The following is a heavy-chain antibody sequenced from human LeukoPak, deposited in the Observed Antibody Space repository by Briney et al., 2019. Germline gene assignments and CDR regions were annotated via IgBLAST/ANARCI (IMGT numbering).Heavy chain of an antibody. V-gene: IGHV3-7*01. CDR2: IKQDGSEK. D-gene: IGHD3-10*01. CDR1: GFTFSSYW. Sequence: GGSLRLSCAASGFTFSSYWMSWVRQAPGKGLEWVANIKQDGSEKYYVDSVKGRFTISRDNAKNSLYLQMNSLRAEDTAVYYCAKAFGSGSYIWGAFDYWGQGTLVTVSS. CDR3: AKAFGSGSYIWGAFDY. J-gene: IGHJ4*02.